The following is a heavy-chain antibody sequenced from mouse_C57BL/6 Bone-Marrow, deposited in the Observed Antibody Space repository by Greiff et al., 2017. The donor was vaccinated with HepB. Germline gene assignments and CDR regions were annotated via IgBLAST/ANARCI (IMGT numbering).Heavy chain of an antibody. D-gene: IGHD1-1*01. CDR3: ARSTTVVYWYFDV. Sequence: QVQLKQSGPELVKPGASVKLSCKASGYTFTSYDINWVKQRPGQGLEWIGWIYPRDGSTKHNEKFKGKATLTVDTSSSTAYMELHSLTSEDSAVYFCARSTTVVYWYFDVWGTGTTVTVSS. CDR1: GYTFTSYD. CDR2: IYPRDGST. J-gene: IGHJ1*03. V-gene: IGHV1-85*01.